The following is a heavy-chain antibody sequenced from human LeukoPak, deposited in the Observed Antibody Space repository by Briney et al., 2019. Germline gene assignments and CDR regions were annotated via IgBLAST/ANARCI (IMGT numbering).Heavy chain of an antibody. V-gene: IGHV4-34*01. J-gene: IGHJ4*02. CDR1: GGSFSGYY. Sequence: ASETLSLTCAVYGGSFSGYYWSWIRQPPGKGLEWIGSIYYSGSTYYNPSLKSRVTISVDTSKNQFSLKLSSVTAADTAVYYCARWGAWEGNYFDYWGQGTLVIVSS. CDR2: IYYSGST. D-gene: IGHD3-16*01. CDR3: ARWGAWEGNYFDY.